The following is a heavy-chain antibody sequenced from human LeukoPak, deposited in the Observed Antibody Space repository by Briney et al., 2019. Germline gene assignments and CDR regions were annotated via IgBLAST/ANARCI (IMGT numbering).Heavy chain of an antibody. D-gene: IGHD3-16*01. CDR1: GFTFTNYN. CDR2: ISSSSSYI. J-gene: IGHJ4*02. Sequence: GGSLRLSCAASGFTFTNYNMNWVRQAPGKGLEWVSSISSSSSYIYYADSVKGRFTISRDNAKNPLYLQMNSLRAEDTAVYYCARHGGSRDFDYWGQGTLLTVSS. V-gene: IGHV3-21*01. CDR3: ARHGGSRDFDY.